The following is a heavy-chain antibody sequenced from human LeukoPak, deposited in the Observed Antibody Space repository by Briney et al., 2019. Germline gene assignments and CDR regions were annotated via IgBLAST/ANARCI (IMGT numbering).Heavy chain of an antibody. D-gene: IGHD3-10*01. J-gene: IGHJ4*02. V-gene: IGHV3-7*01. CDR3: VALSMIRGVIGY. CDR1: GFTFDTYW. CDR2: IKQDGSEK. Sequence: GGSLRLSCAASGFTFDTYWMSWVRQAPGKGLEWVGNIKQDGSEKYYVDSVKGRFTISRDNAKNSLYLQMNSLRGEDTAVYYCVALSMIRGVIGYWGQGTLVTVSS.